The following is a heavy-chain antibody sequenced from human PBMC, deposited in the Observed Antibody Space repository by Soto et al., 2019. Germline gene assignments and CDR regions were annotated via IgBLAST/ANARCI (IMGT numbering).Heavy chain of an antibody. Sequence: QVQLVQSGAEVKKPGSSVKVSCMASGGTFNTFAITWVRQAPGQGLECMGGIIPMFGTANYAQKFQGRVTITADESRRTVYMDLSSLRSEDTAVYYCARFSPRRGYNAYWGQGTLVTVSS. CDR1: GGTFNTFA. V-gene: IGHV1-69*01. CDR3: ARFSPRRGYNAY. D-gene: IGHD3-22*01. CDR2: IIPMFGTA. J-gene: IGHJ4*02.